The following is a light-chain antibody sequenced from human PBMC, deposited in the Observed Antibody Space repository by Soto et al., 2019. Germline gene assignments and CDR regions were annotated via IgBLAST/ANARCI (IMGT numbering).Light chain of an antibody. CDR2: GAS. CDR3: QQYGTPRSVT. J-gene: IGKJ5*01. V-gene: IGKV3-20*01. CDR1: QSVDSNY. Sequence: NFLKQSTGTLSLAPGEDAPLSCMAIQSVDSNYLAWYQQKPGQTPRLIIYGASGRADGIPHRFSGSGFGTDFTLTISKVEPEDFAVYYCQQYGTPRSVTFGQGTRPEI.